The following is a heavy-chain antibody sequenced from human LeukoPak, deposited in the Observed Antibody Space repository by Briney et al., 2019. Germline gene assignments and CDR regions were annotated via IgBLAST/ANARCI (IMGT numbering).Heavy chain of an antibody. D-gene: IGHD6-13*01. J-gene: IGHJ6*02. V-gene: IGHV3-23*01. CDR2: ISGSGGTT. Sequence: GGSLRLSCAASGFIFSTYAMSWVRLAPGKGLEWVSGISGSGGTTNSADSVKGRFTISRDNSKKTLYLQMNSLRVEDTAVYYCGVAAAGNFYDGLDVWGQGTTVTVSS. CDR3: GVAAAGNFYDGLDV. CDR1: GFIFSTYA.